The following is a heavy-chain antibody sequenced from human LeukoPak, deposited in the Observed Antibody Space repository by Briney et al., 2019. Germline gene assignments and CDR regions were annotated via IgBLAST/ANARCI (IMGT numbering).Heavy chain of an antibody. CDR2: INSNTGDT. D-gene: IGHD5-18*01. Sequence: ASVKVSCKASGYTFTDYYIHWVPQAPGQGPEWMGWINSNTGDTKYAQKFQDRVTLTQDTSISTAYMELSRLESDDTAVFYCARGRWLQLWGDYWGQGTPLTDSS. J-gene: IGHJ4*02. CDR3: ARGRWLQLWGDY. CDR1: GYTFTDYY. V-gene: IGHV1-2*02.